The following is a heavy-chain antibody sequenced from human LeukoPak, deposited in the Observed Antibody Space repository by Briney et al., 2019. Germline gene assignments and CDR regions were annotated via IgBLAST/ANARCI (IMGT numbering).Heavy chain of an antibody. Sequence: GGSLRLSCAASGFTVSSNYMSWVRQAPGKGLEWVANINQNGSMKYYVDSVKGRFTISRDNAKDSLYLLMNSLRAEDTAVYYCARDCGGDDDFWGQGALVTVSS. CDR2: INQNGSMK. J-gene: IGHJ4*02. CDR1: GFTVSSNY. CDR3: ARDCGGDDDF. V-gene: IGHV3-7*01. D-gene: IGHD2-21*01.